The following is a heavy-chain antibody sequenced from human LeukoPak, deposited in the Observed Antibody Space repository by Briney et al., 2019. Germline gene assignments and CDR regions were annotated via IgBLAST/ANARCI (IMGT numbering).Heavy chain of an antibody. D-gene: IGHD1-1*01. CDR1: GFTFSSYW. J-gene: IGHJ4*02. V-gene: IGHV3-74*01. CDR3: AKDLSPGTYDY. CDR2: INSDGRST. Sequence: PGGCLRLSCAVSGFTFSSYWMQWVRQAAGKGMVWVSRINSDGRSTIYADSVKGRFTIPRDNAKNTLYLQINSLRADDTAVYYCAKDLSPGTYDYWGQGTLVTVSS.